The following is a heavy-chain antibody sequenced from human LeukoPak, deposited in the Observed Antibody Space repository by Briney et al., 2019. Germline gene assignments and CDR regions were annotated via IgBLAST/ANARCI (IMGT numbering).Heavy chain of an antibody. D-gene: IGHD2-2*01. CDR3: ARPGYCSSTSCYYFDY. CDR2: IYPGDSDT. CDR1: GYSFTSYW. V-gene: IGHV5-51*01. Sequence: GESLKISCKGSGYSFTSYWIGWVRQMPGKGLEWMGIIYPGDSDTRYSPSFQGQVTISADKSISTAYLQWSSLKASDTAMYYCARPGYCSSTSCYYFDYWGQGTLVTVSS. J-gene: IGHJ4*02.